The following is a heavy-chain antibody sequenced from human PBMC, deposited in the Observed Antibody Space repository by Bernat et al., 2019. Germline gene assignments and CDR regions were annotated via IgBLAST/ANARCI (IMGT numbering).Heavy chain of an antibody. J-gene: IGHJ6*03. CDR3: ARMADITDSPYCCCYMDV. Sequence: QVTLRESGPALVKPTQTLTLTCTFSGFSLSTSGMCVSWIRQPPGKALEWLALIDWDDDKYYSTSLKTRLTISKDTSKNQVVLTMTNMDPVDTATYYCARMADITDSPYCCCYMDVWGKGTTVTVSS. V-gene: IGHV2-70*01. CDR1: GFSLSTSGMC. D-gene: IGHD1-14*01. CDR2: IDWDDDK.